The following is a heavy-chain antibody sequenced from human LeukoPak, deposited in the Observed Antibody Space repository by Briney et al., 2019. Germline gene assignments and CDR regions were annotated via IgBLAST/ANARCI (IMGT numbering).Heavy chain of an antibody. Sequence: SETLSLTCTVSGVSISSGDYYWSWIRQPQGQGLEWIGYIYYSGTTYYNPSLKSRVTISVDTSKNQFSLKLSSVTAADTAVYYCAREHDFWSGLGMDVWGKGTTVTVSS. D-gene: IGHD3-3*01. CDR3: AREHDFWSGLGMDV. V-gene: IGHV4-30-4*08. J-gene: IGHJ6*04. CDR1: GVSISSGDYY. CDR2: IYYSGTT.